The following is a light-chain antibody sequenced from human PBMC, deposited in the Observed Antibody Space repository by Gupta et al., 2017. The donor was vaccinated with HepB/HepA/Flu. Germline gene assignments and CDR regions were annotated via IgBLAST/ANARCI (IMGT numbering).Light chain of an antibody. CDR2: SNN. CDR3: SAWDDSMNGRYV. Sequence: QSVLTQPPSASGTPGQRVNISCSGSSSNIGSNTVNWYQQLPGTAPKLLIYSNNQRPSGVPDRFSCSNYGTSASPVISGLQSEDDAADYCSAWDDSMNGRYVFGTGTKVTVL. J-gene: IGLJ1*01. CDR1: SSNIGSNT. V-gene: IGLV1-44*01.